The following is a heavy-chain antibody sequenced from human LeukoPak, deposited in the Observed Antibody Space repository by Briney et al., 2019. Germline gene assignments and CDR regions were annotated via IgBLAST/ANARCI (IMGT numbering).Heavy chain of an antibody. J-gene: IGHJ4*02. V-gene: IGHV4-39*01. CDR2: IYYSGST. D-gene: IGHD2-2*01. Sequence: PSETLSLTCTVSGGSISSSSYYWGWIRQPPGKGLEWLGSIYYSGSTYYNPSLKSRVTISVDTSKNQFSLKLSSVTAADTAVYYCARGGYCSSTSCYWVGAFDYWGQGTLVTVSS. CDR3: ARGGYCSSTSCYWVGAFDY. CDR1: GGSISSSSYY.